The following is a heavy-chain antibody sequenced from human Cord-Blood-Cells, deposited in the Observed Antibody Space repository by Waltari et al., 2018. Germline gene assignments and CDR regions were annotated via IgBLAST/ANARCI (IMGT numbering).Heavy chain of an antibody. CDR2: MSPIFDTA. V-gene: IGHV1-69*01. J-gene: IGHJ5*02. Sequence: QVQLVQSGAAVKKPGSSLQVSCKASLGPFSTYPISWVRQAPGHGLEWMGGMSPIFDTANKARKYQGRGTITADASTGAAYMELSSLRSEDTAVYYCARLGYSSSWYWFDHWGQGTLVTVSS. CDR1: LGPFSTYP. D-gene: IGHD6-13*01. CDR3: ARLGYSSSWYWFDH.